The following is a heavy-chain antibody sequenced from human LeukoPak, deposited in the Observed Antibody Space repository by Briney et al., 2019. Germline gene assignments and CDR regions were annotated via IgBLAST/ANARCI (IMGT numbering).Heavy chain of an antibody. CDR3: ARDWDSSGSTPFHYFDY. D-gene: IGHD3-22*01. Sequence: ASVKVSCKASGYTFTSYDINWVRQATGQGLEWMGIINPSGGSTSYAQKFQGRVTMTRDTSTSTVYMELSSLRSEDTAVYYCARDWDSSGSTPFHYFDYWGQGTLVTVSS. V-gene: IGHV1-46*01. CDR1: GYTFTSYD. CDR2: INPSGGST. J-gene: IGHJ4*02.